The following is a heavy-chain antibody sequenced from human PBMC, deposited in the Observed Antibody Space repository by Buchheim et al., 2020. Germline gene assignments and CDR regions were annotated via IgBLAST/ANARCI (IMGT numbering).Heavy chain of an antibody. Sequence: VQLVESGGGVVQPGRSLRLSCAASGFTFTRYGMHWVRQAPGKGLEWVSAISGSGGSTYYADSVKGRFTISRDNSKNTLYLQMNSLRAEDTAVYYCARLASGYDSPFDYWGQGTL. V-gene: IGHV3-23*04. D-gene: IGHD5-12*01. J-gene: IGHJ4*02. CDR1: GFTFTRYG. CDR3: ARLASGYDSPFDY. CDR2: ISGSGGST.